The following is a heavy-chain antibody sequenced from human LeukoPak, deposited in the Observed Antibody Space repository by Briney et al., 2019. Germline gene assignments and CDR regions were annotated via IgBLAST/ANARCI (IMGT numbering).Heavy chain of an antibody. CDR1: GFTVSSNY. CDR2: IYSGGST. CDR3: ARDGDWGFGEFVGAFDI. Sequence: PGGSLRLSCAASGFTVSSNYMSWVRQAPGKGLEWVSVIYSGGSTYYADSVKGRFTISRDNSKNTLYLQMNSLRAEDTAVYYRARDGDWGFGEFVGAFDIWGQGTMVTVSS. D-gene: IGHD3-10*01. V-gene: IGHV3-53*01. J-gene: IGHJ3*02.